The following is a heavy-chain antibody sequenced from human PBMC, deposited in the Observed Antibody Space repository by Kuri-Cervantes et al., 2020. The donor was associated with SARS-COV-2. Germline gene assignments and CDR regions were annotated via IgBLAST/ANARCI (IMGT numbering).Heavy chain of an antibody. V-gene: IGHV3-74*01. CDR3: AREGYYYDSTEANREGINAFDI. Sequence: GESLEISCAASGFTFSSYWMHWVRQAPGKGLVWVSRINSDGSSTSYADSVKGRFTISRDNAKNTLYLQMDSLRAEDTAVYYCAREGYYYDSTEANREGINAFDIWGQGTMVTVSS. J-gene: IGHJ3*02. CDR1: GFTFSSYW. CDR2: INSDGSST. D-gene: IGHD3-22*01.